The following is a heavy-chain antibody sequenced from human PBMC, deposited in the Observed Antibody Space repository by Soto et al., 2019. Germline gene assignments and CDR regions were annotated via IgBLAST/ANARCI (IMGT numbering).Heavy chain of an antibody. D-gene: IGHD3-16*01. Sequence: SETLSLTCTVSGDSISSGNKYWSWIRQPPGKGLEWIGYVFSSGTTYYNPSLKGRVSISLDASENQFSLKFASVTDADSAVYYCARVPSPFDYYYAMDVWGQGTTVTVSS. CDR2: VFSSGTT. J-gene: IGHJ6*02. CDR3: ARVPSPFDYYYAMDV. V-gene: IGHV4-30-4*01. CDR1: GDSISSGNKY.